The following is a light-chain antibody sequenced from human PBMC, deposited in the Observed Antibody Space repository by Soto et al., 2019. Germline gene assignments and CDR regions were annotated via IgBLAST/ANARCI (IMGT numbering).Light chain of an antibody. V-gene: IGKV1-9*01. CDR1: QGISSY. CDR2: AAS. J-gene: IGKJ2*01. Sequence: DIPLTQSPSFLSASVGDRVTITCRASQGISSYLAWYQQKPGSAPKLLIYAASTLQSGVPSRFSGSGSGTEFTLRISSLQPEDLATYYCQQLNSYPRTFGQGTKLEIK. CDR3: QQLNSYPRT.